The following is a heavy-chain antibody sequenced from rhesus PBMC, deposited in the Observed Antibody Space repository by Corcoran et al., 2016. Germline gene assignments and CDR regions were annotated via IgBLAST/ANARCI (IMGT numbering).Heavy chain of an antibody. D-gene: IGHD3-28*01. J-gene: IGHJ4*01. CDR2: IYRSRWNT. V-gene: IGHV4S7*01. CDR1: GGSISGGSG. Sequence: QVQLQESGPGLLKPSETLSLTCAVSGGSISGGSGWGWIRQPPGKGLEWIGSIYRSRWNTSDNPSLKSRVNISTDTSNNQFSLKLSSVTAADTAVYYCASTYYYDSGFGYWGQGVLVTVSS. CDR3: ASTYYYDSGFGY.